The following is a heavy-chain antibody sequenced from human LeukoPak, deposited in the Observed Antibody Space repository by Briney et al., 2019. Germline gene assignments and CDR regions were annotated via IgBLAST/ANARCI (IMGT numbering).Heavy chain of an antibody. CDR1: GGSFSSGSYY. Sequence: SETLSLTCTVSGGSFSSGSYYWGWIRQPPGKGLEWIVYIYYSGSTNYNPSLKSRVTISVDTSKNQFSLKLSSVTAADPAVYYCARGLSAATVPDVWLDRWGQGTLVTVSS. J-gene: IGHJ5*02. CDR3: ARGLSAATVPDVWLDR. V-gene: IGHV4-61*01. D-gene: IGHD6-13*01. CDR2: IYYSGST.